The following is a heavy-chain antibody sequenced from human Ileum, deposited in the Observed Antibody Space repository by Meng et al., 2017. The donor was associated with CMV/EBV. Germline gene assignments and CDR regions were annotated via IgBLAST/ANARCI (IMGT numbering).Heavy chain of an antibody. Sequence: SETLSLTCTVSGDSITSGDYYWSWIRQPPGKGLEWIGFIKYGGRTYYNPSLTNRLAISLDSSMNQFSLRLSSVAAADTAMYYCARTQDCTSVSCYTGLDPWGQGTLVTVSS. CDR3: ARTQDCTSVSCYTGLDP. D-gene: IGHD2-2*01. CDR1: GDSITSGDYY. J-gene: IGHJ5*02. V-gene: IGHV4-30-4*01. CDR2: IKYGGRT.